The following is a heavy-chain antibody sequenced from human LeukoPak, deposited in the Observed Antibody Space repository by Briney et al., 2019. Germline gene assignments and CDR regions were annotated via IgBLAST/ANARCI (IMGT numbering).Heavy chain of an antibody. CDR2: IYSGGST. J-gene: IGHJ6*02. V-gene: IGHV3-53*01. D-gene: IGHD4-11*01. CDR1: GFTVSSNY. Sequence: GGSLRLSCAASGFTVSSNYMSWVRQAPGKGLEWVSVIYSGGSTYYADSVKGRFTISRDNSKNTLYLQMNSLRAEDTAVYYCARHCLYSNYYYYGMDVWGQGTTVTVSS. CDR3: ARHCLYSNYYYYGMDV.